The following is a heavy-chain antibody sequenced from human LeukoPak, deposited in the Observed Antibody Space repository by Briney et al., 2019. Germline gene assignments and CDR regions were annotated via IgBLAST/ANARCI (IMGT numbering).Heavy chain of an antibody. D-gene: IGHD6-19*01. V-gene: IGHV3-30*18. CDR3: AKNLEQWLLVNWFDP. Sequence: PGRSLRLSCAASGFTFSSYGMHWVRQAPGKGLEWVAVISYDGSNKYYADSVKGRFTISRDNSKNTLYLQMNSLRAEDTAVYYCAKNLEQWLLVNWFDPWGQGTLVPVSS. J-gene: IGHJ5*02. CDR2: ISYDGSNK. CDR1: GFTFSSYG.